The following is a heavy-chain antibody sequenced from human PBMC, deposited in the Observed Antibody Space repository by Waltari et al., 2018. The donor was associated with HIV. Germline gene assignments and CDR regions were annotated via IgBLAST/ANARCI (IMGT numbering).Heavy chain of an antibody. V-gene: IGHV1-2*02. Sequence: QVQLVQSGAEVKKPGASVTVSCKASGYTFTGYYIHWLRQAPGQGLEWMGWINPNSGGTNYAQNFQGRVTMTRDTSISTAYMELSRLRSDDTAVYYCATPSYDSSGYYSAGSEFDYWGQGTLVTVSS. CDR3: ATPSYDSSGYYSAGSEFDY. J-gene: IGHJ4*02. CDR1: GYTFTGYY. CDR2: INPNSGGT. D-gene: IGHD3-22*01.